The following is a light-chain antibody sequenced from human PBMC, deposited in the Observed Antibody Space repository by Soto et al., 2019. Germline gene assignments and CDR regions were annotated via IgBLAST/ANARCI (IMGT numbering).Light chain of an antibody. CDR3: QQRSNWLWT. J-gene: IGKJ1*01. Sequence: DIQMTQSPSTLSASVGDRVTITCRASQSISSWLAWYQQKPGKAPKLLIYDASNRATGIPARFSGSGSGTDFTLTISSLEPEDFAVYYCQQRSNWLWTFGQGTKVDIK. CDR2: DAS. CDR1: QSISSW. V-gene: IGKV1-5*01.